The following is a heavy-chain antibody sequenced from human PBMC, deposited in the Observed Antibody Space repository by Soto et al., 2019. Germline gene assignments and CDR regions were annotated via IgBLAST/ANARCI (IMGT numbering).Heavy chain of an antibody. D-gene: IGHD2-15*01. CDR3: GKDINAGGMDV. CDR2: ISYDGSNK. Sequence: PGGSLRLSCAASGFTFSSYAMHWVRQAPGKGLEWVAVISYDGSNKYYADSVKGRFTISRDNSKNTLYLQMNSLRPEDSALYFCGKDINAGGMDVWGQGTTVTVSS. V-gene: IGHV3-30-3*01. J-gene: IGHJ6*02. CDR1: GFTFSSYA.